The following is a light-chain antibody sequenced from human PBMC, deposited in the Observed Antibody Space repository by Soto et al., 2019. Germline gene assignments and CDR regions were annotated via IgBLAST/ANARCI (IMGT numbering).Light chain of an antibody. J-gene: IGKJ4*01. Sequence: DIQMTQSPSSLSASVGDRVTITCRASQSISSYLNWYQQKPGKAPKLLIYAASSLQSGVPSRFRGSGSGTDFTLPVSSLQPEDFATYYCQQSYSTPLTFCGGTKVEIK. V-gene: IGKV1-39*01. CDR3: QQSYSTPLT. CDR1: QSISSY. CDR2: AAS.